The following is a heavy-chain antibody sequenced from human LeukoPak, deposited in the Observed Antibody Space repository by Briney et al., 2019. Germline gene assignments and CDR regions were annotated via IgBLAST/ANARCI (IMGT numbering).Heavy chain of an antibody. Sequence: RTGGSLRLSCSVSGFTFSNYALHWVRQAPGKGLECVSAISSNGDSTYYADSVKGRFTISRDNSKNTLYLQMSSLRTEDTAVYYCVKQDGGLGRPDHWGQGTLVTVSS. CDR3: VKQDGGLGRPDH. CDR2: ISSNGDST. J-gene: IGHJ4*02. CDR1: GFTFSNYA. V-gene: IGHV3-64D*06. D-gene: IGHD1-1*01.